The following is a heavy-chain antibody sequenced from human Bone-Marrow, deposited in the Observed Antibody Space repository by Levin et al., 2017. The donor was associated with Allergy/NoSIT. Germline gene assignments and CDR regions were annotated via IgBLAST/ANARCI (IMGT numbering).Heavy chain of an antibody. J-gene: IGHJ4*02. V-gene: IGHV1-2*02. Sequence: ASVKVSCKASGYTFTGYYIHWVRQAPGQGLEWMGWISPNSGATNYAQKFQGRVTMTRDTSISTAYMEVSRLRSDDTAVYYCARAITWYYGHLDYWGQGTLVTVSS. CDR1: GYTFTGYY. CDR3: ARAITWYYGHLDY. D-gene: IGHD3-10*01. CDR2: ISPNSGAT.